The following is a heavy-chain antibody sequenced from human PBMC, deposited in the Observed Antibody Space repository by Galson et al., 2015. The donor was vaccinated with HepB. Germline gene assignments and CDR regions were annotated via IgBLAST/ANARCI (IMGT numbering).Heavy chain of an antibody. J-gene: IGHJ4*02. CDR2: ISWNNGSI. Sequence: SLRLSCAASGLTFAYASMTWVRQGPGKGLEWVSGISWNNGSIGYADSVKGRFTISRDNAKNSLFLQMNSLRAEDTALYYCAKAPYSSGWYYFDYWGQGTLVTVSS. V-gene: IGHV3-9*01. CDR1: GLTFAYAS. CDR3: AKAPYSSGWYYFDY. D-gene: IGHD6-19*01.